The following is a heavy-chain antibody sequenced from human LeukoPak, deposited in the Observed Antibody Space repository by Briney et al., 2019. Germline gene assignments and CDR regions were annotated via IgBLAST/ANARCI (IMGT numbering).Heavy chain of an antibody. J-gene: IGHJ4*02. CDR2: IYSGGST. CDR1: GFTVSSNY. V-gene: IGHV3-53*01. CDR3: ARGLAAAALGY. D-gene: IGHD6-13*01. Sequence: GGSLRLSCAASGFTVSSNYMSWVRQAPGKGLEWVSVIYSGGSTYCADSEKGRFTISRDNSKNTLYLQMNSLRAEDTAVYYCARGLAAAALGYWGQGTLVTVSS.